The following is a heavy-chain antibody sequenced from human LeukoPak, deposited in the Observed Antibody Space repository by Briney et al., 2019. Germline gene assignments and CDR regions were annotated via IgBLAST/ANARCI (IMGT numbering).Heavy chain of an antibody. J-gene: IGHJ3*02. CDR2: IWYDGSNK. CDR3: ARDPPHQLLHDAFDI. D-gene: IGHD2-2*01. CDR1: GFTFSSYG. Sequence: GGSLRLSCAASGFTFSSYGMHWVRQAPGKGLEWVAVIWYDGSNKYYADSVKGRFTISRDNSKNTLYLQMNSLRAEDTAVYYCARDPPHQLLHDAFDIWGQGTMVTVSS. V-gene: IGHV3-33*01.